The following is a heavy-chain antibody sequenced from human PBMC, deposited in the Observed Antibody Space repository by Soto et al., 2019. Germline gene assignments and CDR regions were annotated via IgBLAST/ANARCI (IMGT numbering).Heavy chain of an antibody. V-gene: IGHV1-18*01. CDR2: ISTHKGGT. D-gene: IGHD3-16*01. CDR3: ASAFFQDTSRWHDVFDI. Sequence: APGKGSCNALGYAFTSYGISCVRQAPVQGLDWRGLISTHKGGTNYAQNFQGRVTMTTATYTSTVYMELRSMRSVDTAVYFCASAFFQDTSRWHDVFDIWGQGTMVTVSS. J-gene: IGHJ3*02. CDR1: GYAFTSYG.